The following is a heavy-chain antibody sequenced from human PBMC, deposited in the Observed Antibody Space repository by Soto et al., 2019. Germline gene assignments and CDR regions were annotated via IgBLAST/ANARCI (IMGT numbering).Heavy chain of an antibody. V-gene: IGHV1-18*04. Sequence: ASVKVSCKASGYTFTSCGISWVRQAPGQGLEWMGWISAYNGNTNYAQKLQGRVTMTTDTSTSTAYMELRSLRADDTAVYYCARGRGGGYSYGGSLNTYYYGMDVWGQGTTVTVSS. J-gene: IGHJ6*02. CDR2: ISAYNGNT. D-gene: IGHD5-18*01. CDR3: ARGRGGGYSYGGSLNTYYYGMDV. CDR1: GYTFTSCG.